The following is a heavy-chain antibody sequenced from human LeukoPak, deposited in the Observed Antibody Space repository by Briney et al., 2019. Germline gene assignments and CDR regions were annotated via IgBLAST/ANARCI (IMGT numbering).Heavy chain of an antibody. J-gene: IGHJ6*03. D-gene: IGHD6-19*01. CDR1: GYTFTSYY. CDR2: INPSGGST. V-gene: IGHV1-46*01. CDR3: ASEGRIAVAGDYYYYYMDV. Sequence: ASVKVSCKASGYTFTSYYMHWVRQAPGQGLEWMGIINPSGGSTSYAQKFQGRVTMTRDTSTSTVYMGLSSLRSEDTAVYYCASEGRIAVAGDYYYYYMDVWGKGTTVTISS.